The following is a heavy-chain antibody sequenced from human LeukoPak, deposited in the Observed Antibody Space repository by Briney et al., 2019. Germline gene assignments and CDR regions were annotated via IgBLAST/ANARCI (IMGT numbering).Heavy chain of an antibody. D-gene: IGHD3-10*01. CDR3: ANRRVLWFGEIGGFDY. J-gene: IGHJ4*02. CDR2: INHSGST. Sequence: SETLSLTCAVYGGSFSGYYWSWIRQPPGKGLEWIGEINHSGSTNYNPSLKSRVTISVDTSKNQFSLKLSSVTAADTAVYYCANRRVLWFGEIGGFDYWGQGTLVTVSS. CDR1: GGSFSGYY. V-gene: IGHV4-34*01.